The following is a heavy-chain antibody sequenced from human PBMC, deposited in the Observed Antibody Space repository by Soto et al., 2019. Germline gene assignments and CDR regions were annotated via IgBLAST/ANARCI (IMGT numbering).Heavy chain of an antibody. Sequence: ASVKVSCKVSGYTLTELSIHWVRQAPGEGLEWMGGFDLENGETIYAQRFQGRVTMTEESSADTPYMELSSLRSEDTAVYYCAIEVRSSNQLDPWGQGTMVTVPS. CDR1: GYTLTELS. J-gene: IGHJ5*02. D-gene: IGHD6-13*01. CDR3: AIEVRSSNQLDP. V-gene: IGHV1-24*01. CDR2: FDLENGET.